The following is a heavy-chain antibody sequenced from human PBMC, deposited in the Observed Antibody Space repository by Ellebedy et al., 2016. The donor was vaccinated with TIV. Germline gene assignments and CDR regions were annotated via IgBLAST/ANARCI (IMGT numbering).Heavy chain of an antibody. D-gene: IGHD1-26*01. J-gene: IGHJ4*02. Sequence: SETLSLTXTVSGYSISRAYYWGWIRQPPGKRLEWIGSIYHSGSTYYNPSLKSRVTISVDTSKNQFSLKVSSVTAADTAVYYCARVAASTTNYFDYWGQGTRVTVSS. CDR2: IYHSGST. CDR1: GYSISRAYY. CDR3: ARVAASTTNYFDY. V-gene: IGHV4-38-2*02.